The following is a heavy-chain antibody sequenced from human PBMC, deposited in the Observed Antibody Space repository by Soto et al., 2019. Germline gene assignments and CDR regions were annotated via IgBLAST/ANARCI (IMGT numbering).Heavy chain of an antibody. D-gene: IGHD3-3*01. CDR1: GGTFSSYA. CDR3: ARRSALNLGPMDY. J-gene: IGHJ4*02. CDR2: IIPIFGTA. Sequence: GASVKVSCKASGGTFSSYAISWVRQAPGQGLEWMGGIIPIFGTANYAQKFQGRVTITADESTSTAYMELSSLRSDDTAVYYCARRSALNLGPMDYWGQGTLVTVSS. V-gene: IGHV1-69*13.